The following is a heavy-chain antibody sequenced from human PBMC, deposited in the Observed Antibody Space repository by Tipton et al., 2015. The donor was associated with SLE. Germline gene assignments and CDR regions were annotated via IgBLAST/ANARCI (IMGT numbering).Heavy chain of an antibody. V-gene: IGHV3-9*01. CDR2: IGWDSGSI. Sequence: SLRLSCAASGITFDKYVMQWVRQVPGMGLEWVAGIGWDSGSIGYADSVKGRFTISRDNARNSPYLQMNSLRPEDTALYYCAKGNCGSTRCHSGNWLDPWGQGTLVTVSS. J-gene: IGHJ5*02. CDR3: AKGNCGSTRCHSGNWLDP. D-gene: IGHD2-2*01. CDR1: GITFDKYV.